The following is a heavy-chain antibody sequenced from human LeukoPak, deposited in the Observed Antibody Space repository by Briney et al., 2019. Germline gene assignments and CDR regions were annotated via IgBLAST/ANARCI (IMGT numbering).Heavy chain of an antibody. D-gene: IGHD4-17*01. V-gene: IGHV4-34*01. J-gene: IGHJ4*02. Sequence: SETLSLTCAVYGGSFSGSYWSWIRQPPGKGLEWIGSIYYSGSTYYNPSLKSRVTISVDTSKNQFSLKLSSVTAADTAVYYCAGTTVTTEEFDYWGQGTLVTVSS. CDR1: GGSFSGSY. CDR3: AGTTVTTEEFDY. CDR2: IYYSGST.